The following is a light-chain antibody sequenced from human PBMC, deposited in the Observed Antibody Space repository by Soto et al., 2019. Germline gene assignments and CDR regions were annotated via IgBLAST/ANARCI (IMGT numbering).Light chain of an antibody. Sequence: EIVLTQSPGPLSLSPGERATLSCRASQSVDSNLAWYQQKPGQAPRLLIYGASTRATGISARFSGSGSGTEFTLTISSLQSEDFAVYYCQQHSNWPLTFGGGTKVDIK. J-gene: IGKJ4*01. CDR2: GAS. CDR3: QQHSNWPLT. V-gene: IGKV3-15*01. CDR1: QSVDSN.